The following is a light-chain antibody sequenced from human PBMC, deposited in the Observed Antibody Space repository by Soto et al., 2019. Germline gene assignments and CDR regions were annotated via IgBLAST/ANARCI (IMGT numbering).Light chain of an antibody. J-gene: IGLJ3*02. Sequence: QPVLTQPPSASASLGASVTLTCTLSSGYSNYKVDWYQQRPGKGPRFVMRVGTGGIVGSKGDGIPDRFSVLGSDLNRYLTXXXXQEEDXXXXHCGADHGSGRVFGGGTKLTVL. CDR2: VGTGGIVG. V-gene: IGLV9-49*01. CDR1: SGYSNYK. CDR3: GADHGSGRV.